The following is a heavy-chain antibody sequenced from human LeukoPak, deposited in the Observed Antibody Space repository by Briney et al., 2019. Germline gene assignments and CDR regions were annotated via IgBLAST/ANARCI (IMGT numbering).Heavy chain of an antibody. V-gene: IGHV3-30-3*01. J-gene: IGHJ4*02. Sequence: PGRSLRLSCAASGFTFSNYAMHWVRQAPGKGLEWVAVISFDGSNIYYADSVKGRFSISRDNSKNTLYLQMDSLRAEDTAVYYCAREIGFFDYWGQGTLVTVSS. CDR1: GFTFSNYA. CDR2: ISFDGSNI. CDR3: AREIGFFDY. D-gene: IGHD2/OR15-2a*01.